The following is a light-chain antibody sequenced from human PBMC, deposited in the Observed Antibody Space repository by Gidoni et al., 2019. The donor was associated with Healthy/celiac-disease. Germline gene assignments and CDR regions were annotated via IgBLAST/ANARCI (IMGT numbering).Light chain of an antibody. CDR1: QSVSSY. Sequence: EIVLTQSPATLSLSPWERATLSCSASQSVSSYLAWYQQKPGQAPRLLIYDASNRATGIPARFSGSGSGTDFTLTSSSLEPEDLAVYYCQQRSNWPPGTFGPGTKVDIK. CDR3: QQRSNWPPGT. V-gene: IGKV3-11*01. CDR2: DAS. J-gene: IGKJ3*01.